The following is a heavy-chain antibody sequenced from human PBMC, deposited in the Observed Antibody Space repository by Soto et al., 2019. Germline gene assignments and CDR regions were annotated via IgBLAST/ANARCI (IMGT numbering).Heavy chain of an antibody. J-gene: IGHJ4*02. CDR3: ARDRLGATGDY. CDR2: ISAYNANT. D-gene: IGHD1-26*01. CDR1: GYTFPSYG. V-gene: IGHV1-18*01. Sequence: GASVKVSFKASGYTFPSYGISWVRQAPGQGLEWMGWISAYNANTNYAQKLQGRVTMTTDTSTSTAYMELRSLRSDDTAVYFCARDRLGATGDYWGQGTLVTVSS.